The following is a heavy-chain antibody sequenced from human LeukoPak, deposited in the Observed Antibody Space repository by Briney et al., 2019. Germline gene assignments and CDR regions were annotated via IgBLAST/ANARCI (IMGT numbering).Heavy chain of an antibody. CDR2: IYYSGCT. D-gene: IGHD2-8*01. J-gene: IGHJ5*02. V-gene: IGHV4-59*07. CDR1: TASISSYY. Sequence: PTHTLSLTCTVSTASISSYYSSSTRHPPGNGLEWSGYIYYSGCTKYNPTLTSRVTISVDTSNNQFSLTLSSVTSADTAVYYCARQVYVRYSWCDRWGQGTLVTVSS. CDR3: ARQVYVRYSWCDR.